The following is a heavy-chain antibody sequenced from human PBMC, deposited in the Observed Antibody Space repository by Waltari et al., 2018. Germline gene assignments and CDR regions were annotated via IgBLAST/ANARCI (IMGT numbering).Heavy chain of an antibody. CDR3: ARGGLTGV. D-gene: IGHD7-27*01. CDR2: IYSGGST. V-gene: IGHV3-NL1*01. Sequence: QVQLVESGGGVVQPGGSLRLSCAASGFTFSSYGMHWVRQAPGKGLEWVSVIYSGGSTYYADSVKGRFTISRDNSKNTLYLQMNSLRAEDTAVYYCARGGLTGVWGKGTTVTVSS. CDR1: GFTFSSYG. J-gene: IGHJ6*04.